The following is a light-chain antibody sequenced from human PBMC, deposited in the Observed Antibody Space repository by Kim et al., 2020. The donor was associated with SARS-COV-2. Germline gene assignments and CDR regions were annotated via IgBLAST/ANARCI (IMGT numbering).Light chain of an antibody. CDR1: QSISIY. CDR2: AAS. V-gene: IGKV1-39*01. CDR3: QQTYGTPWT. Sequence: ASVGDRVTVSCRASQSISIYLNWYQQKPGKAPKLLIYAASSLQSGVPSRFSGSGSGTDFTLTISSLQPEDFASYYCQQTYGTPWTFGQGTKVDIK. J-gene: IGKJ1*01.